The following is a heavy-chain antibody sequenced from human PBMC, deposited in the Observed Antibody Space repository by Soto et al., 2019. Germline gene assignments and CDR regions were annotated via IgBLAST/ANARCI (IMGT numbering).Heavy chain of an antibody. CDR1: GFRFSSYG. D-gene: IGHD3-16*01. CDR3: AKDAGGRDAY. J-gene: IGHJ4*02. Sequence: GGSLRLSCAASGFRFSSYGMHWVRQAPGKGLEWVAGISFDGSNKYHAGSVKGRFTISRDNSKNTLYLQMNSLKSEDTALYFCAKDAGGRDAYWGQGALVTVSS. CDR2: ISFDGSNK. V-gene: IGHV3-30*18.